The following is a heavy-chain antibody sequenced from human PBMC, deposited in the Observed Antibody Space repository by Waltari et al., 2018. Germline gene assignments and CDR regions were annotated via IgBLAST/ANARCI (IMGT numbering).Heavy chain of an antibody. D-gene: IGHD3-22*01. J-gene: IGHJ3*02. CDR1: GGTFSSYA. V-gene: IGHV1-69*04. CDR2: IIPILGIA. CDR3: ASGSMIVVGINRFHAFDI. Sequence: QVQLVQSGAEVKKPGSSVKVSCKASGGTFSSYAISWVRQAPGNGLEWMGGIIPILGIANYAQKFQGRVTITADESTSTAYMELSSLRSEDTAVYYCASGSMIVVGINRFHAFDIWGQGTWSPSLQ.